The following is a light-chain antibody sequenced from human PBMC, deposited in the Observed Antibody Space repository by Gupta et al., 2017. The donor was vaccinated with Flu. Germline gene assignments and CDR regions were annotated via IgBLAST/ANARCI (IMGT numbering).Light chain of an antibody. CDR2: QAS. CDR1: QSISSW. V-gene: IGKV1-5*03. CDR3: QRYDSLWT. Sequence: SPSTLSAAVGDRVTITWRASQSISSWLGWYQQKPGKVPKLLIYQASRVESGVPSRFSGSGSGTEFTLTISSLQPDDVATYYCQRYDSLWTFGQGTRVEIK. J-gene: IGKJ1*01.